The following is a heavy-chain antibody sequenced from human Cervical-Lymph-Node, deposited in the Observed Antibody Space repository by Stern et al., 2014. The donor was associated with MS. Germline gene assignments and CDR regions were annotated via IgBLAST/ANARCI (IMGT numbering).Heavy chain of an antibody. V-gene: IGHV3-73*01. CDR1: GILFSGAS. J-gene: IGHJ4*02. CDR3: VSDGWGWRN. CDR2: IRSKTNAYTT. Sequence: VQLVESGGGLVQPGGSLKLSCAASGILFSGASMHWVRQPSGKGLEWIGRIRSKTNAYTTTYTASVKGRFTISRDDSKMTTYLQMNSLKSEDTAVYYCVSDGWGWRNGGQGTLVTVSS. D-gene: IGHD3-10*01.